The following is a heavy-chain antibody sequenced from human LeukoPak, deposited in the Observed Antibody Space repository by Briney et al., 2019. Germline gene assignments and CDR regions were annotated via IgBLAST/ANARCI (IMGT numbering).Heavy chain of an antibody. D-gene: IGHD5-18*01. Sequence: SETLSLTCAVYGGSFSGYYWSWIRQPAGKGLEWIGRIYTSGSTNYNPSLKSRVTMSVDTSKNQFSLKLSSVTAADTAVYYCARADTAMGNFDYWGQGTLVTVSS. CDR1: GGSFSGYY. V-gene: IGHV4-59*10. CDR3: ARADTAMGNFDY. CDR2: IYTSGST. J-gene: IGHJ4*02.